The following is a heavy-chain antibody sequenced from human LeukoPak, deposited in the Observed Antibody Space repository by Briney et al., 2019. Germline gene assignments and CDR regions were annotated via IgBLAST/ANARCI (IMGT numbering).Heavy chain of an antibody. Sequence: SETLSLTCAVYGGSFSGYYWSWIRQPPGKGLEWIGEINHSGSTNYNPSLKSRVTISVDTSKNQFSLKLSSVTAADTAVYYCARGEVPAASHFDYWGQGTLVTVSS. CDR1: GGSFSGYY. V-gene: IGHV4-34*01. J-gene: IGHJ4*02. CDR3: ARGEVPAASHFDY. CDR2: INHSGST. D-gene: IGHD2-2*01.